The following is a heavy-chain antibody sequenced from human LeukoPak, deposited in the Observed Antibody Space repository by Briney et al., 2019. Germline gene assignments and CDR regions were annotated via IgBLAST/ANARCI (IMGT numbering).Heavy chain of an antibody. CDR1: GFTFSSYG. J-gene: IGHJ4*02. Sequence: GGSLRLSCAASGFTFSSYGMHWVRQAPGKGLEWVAVIWYDGSNKYYADSVKGRFTISRDNSKNTLYLRMNSLRAEDTAVYYCAKHNYYDSSGYAYYFDYWGQGTLVTVSS. CDR2: IWYDGSNK. D-gene: IGHD3-22*01. V-gene: IGHV3-33*06. CDR3: AKHNYYDSSGYAYYFDY.